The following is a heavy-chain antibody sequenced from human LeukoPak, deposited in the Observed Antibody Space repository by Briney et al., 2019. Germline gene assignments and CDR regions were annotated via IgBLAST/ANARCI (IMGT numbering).Heavy chain of an antibody. CDR2: FSSSGNT. V-gene: IGHV3-23*01. D-gene: IGHD6-19*01. CDR3: AGSLRGGGWYMY. CDR1: GFTFSSYG. J-gene: IGHJ4*02. Sequence: GGSLRLSCAASGFTFSSYGMSWVRQAPGKGLEWVSGFSSSGNTYYADSVKGRFTISRDNSKNTLYLQMNTLRVDDTAVYYCAGSLRGGGWYMYWGQGTLVTVSS.